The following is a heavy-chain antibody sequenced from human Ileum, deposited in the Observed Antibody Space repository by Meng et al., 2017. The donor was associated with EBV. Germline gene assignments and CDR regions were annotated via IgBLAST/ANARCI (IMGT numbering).Heavy chain of an antibody. CDR2: TSHSGST. CDR1: GGSISRSDW. Sequence: QVQRQGSGPGLVKPSETLSLTCAVSGGSISRSDWWSWVRQPPGKGLEWIGETSHSGSTNYSPSLKSRVTISLDKSKNQLSLKLNSVTAADTAVYYCASSDYYRSDYWGQETLVTVSS. D-gene: IGHD3-22*01. V-gene: IGHV4-4*02. CDR3: ASSDYYRSDY. J-gene: IGHJ4*02.